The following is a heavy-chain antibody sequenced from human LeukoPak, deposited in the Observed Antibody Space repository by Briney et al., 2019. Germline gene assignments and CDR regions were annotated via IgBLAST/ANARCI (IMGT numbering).Heavy chain of an antibody. V-gene: IGHV4-39*01. CDR2: IYYSGTI. Sequence: SETLSLTCTVSGGSISSSSYHWGWIRQPPGKGLEWVGNIYYSGTIYYNPSLKSRLTISVDTSKNQFSLKLTSVTAADTAVYYCAVYSTSSGWFDPWGRGTLVTVSS. D-gene: IGHD6-6*01. J-gene: IGHJ5*02. CDR1: GGSISSSSYH. CDR3: AVYSTSSGWFDP.